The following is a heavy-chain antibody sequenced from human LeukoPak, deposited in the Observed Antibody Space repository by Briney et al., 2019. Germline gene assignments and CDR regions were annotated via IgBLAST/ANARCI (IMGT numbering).Heavy chain of an antibody. CDR3: ARGLNRLPPGGY. CDR1: GGSLSGYY. Sequence: SETLSLTCAVYGGSLSGYYWSWIRQPPGKGLEWIGDINHSGSTNYNPSLKSRVTISADTSKNQFSLNLRSVTAADTAVYFCARGLNRLPPGGYWGQGTLVTVSS. D-gene: IGHD3-16*02. CDR2: INHSGST. V-gene: IGHV4-34*01. J-gene: IGHJ4*02.